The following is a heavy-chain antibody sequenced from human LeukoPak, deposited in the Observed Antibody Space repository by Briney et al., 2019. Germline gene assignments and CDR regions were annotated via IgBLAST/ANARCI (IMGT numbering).Heavy chain of an antibody. Sequence: ASVKVSCKTSGYTFTGYYMHWVRQAPGQGFEWMGWINPNSGGTKYAQKFQGRVTMTTDTSTTTAYMELRSLRSDDTAVYYCARDEGKQWLVRREFFDCWGQGTLVTVSS. CDR1: GYTFTGYY. J-gene: IGHJ4*02. CDR2: INPNSGGT. D-gene: IGHD6-19*01. CDR3: ARDEGKQWLVRREFFDC. V-gene: IGHV1-2*02.